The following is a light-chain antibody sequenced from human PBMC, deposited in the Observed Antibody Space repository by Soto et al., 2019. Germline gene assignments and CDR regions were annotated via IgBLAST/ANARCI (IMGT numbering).Light chain of an antibody. V-gene: IGKV1-39*01. CDR1: QSVSRY. CDR2: AAS. Sequence: DVQMTQSPSSLSALVGDRVTITCRASQSVSRYLNWYQHKPGKAPKLLINAASNLRSGVPSRFSGSGSGTDFTFTIDGLQPEDFAVYYCQQSYITPPITFGQGTRLELK. J-gene: IGKJ5*01. CDR3: QQSYITPPIT.